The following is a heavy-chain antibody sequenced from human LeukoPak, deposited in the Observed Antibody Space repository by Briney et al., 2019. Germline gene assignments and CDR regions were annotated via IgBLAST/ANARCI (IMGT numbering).Heavy chain of an antibody. V-gene: IGHV3-23*01. J-gene: IGHJ4*02. D-gene: IGHD1-26*01. CDR2: ISGSGGST. CDR3: AKGKSGSYYYFDY. Sequence: QTGGSLRLSCAASGFTFSSYAMSWVRQAPGKGLEWVSAISGSGGSTYYADSVKGRFTISRDNSKNTLYLQMNSLRAEDTAVYYCAKGKSGSYYYFDYWGQGTLVTVSS. CDR1: GFTFSSYA.